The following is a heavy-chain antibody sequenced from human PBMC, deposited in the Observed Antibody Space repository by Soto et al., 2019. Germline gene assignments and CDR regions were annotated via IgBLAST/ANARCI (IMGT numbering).Heavy chain of an antibody. Sequence: SQTLSLTCAISGASVSSNNAIWNWIGQSPSRGLEWLGRTFYRSEWHYDYAVSVRSRITVNPDTSKNQFSLQLNSVTPEDTAVYFCAREVTMVRGIKNWFDSWGQVTLVTVSS. J-gene: IGHJ5*01. CDR1: GASVSSNNAI. D-gene: IGHD3-10*01. CDR2: TFYRSEWHY. V-gene: IGHV6-1*01. CDR3: AREVTMVRGIKNWFDS.